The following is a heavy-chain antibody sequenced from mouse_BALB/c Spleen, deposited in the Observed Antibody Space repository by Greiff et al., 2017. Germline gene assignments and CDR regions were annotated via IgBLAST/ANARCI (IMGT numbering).Heavy chain of an antibody. CDR3: ARGPPGY. Sequence: EVQVVESGGGLVKPGGSLKLSCAASGFTFSSYAMSWVRQTPEKRLEWVASISSGGSTYYPDSVKGRFTISRDNARNILYLQMSSLRSEDTAMYYCARGPPGYWGQGTTLTVSS. CDR1: GFTFSSYA. V-gene: IGHV5-6-5*01. J-gene: IGHJ2*01. CDR2: ISSGGST.